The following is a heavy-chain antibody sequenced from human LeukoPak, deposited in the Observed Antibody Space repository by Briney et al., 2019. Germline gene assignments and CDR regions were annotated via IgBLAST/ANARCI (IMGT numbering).Heavy chain of an antibody. D-gene: IGHD2-8*01. J-gene: IGHJ4*02. Sequence: QPGGSLRLSCIASGFSFNNHAMSWVRQAPGQGLEWVSGISGGGGATYYADSVQGRFTISRDNPKNTLYLQMNSLRAEDTAVYYCAKNGVYNGNYFVSSNWGQGTLVTVSS. V-gene: IGHV3-23*01. CDR3: AKNGVYNGNYFVSSN. CDR2: ISGGGGAT. CDR1: GFSFNNHA.